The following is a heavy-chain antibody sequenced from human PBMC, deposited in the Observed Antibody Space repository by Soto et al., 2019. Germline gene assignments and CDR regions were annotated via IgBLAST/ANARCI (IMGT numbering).Heavy chain of an antibody. J-gene: IGHJ4*02. CDR2: INHSGST. CDR3: ARGSVDDYGDPAFDY. V-gene: IGHV4-34*01. D-gene: IGHD4-17*01. Sequence: QVQLQQWGAGLLKPSETLSLTCAVYGGSFSGYYWSWIRQPPGKGLEWIGEINHSGSTNYNPSLKSRVTISVDTSKNQFSLKLSSVTAADTAVYYCARGSVDDYGDPAFDYWGQGTLVTVSS. CDR1: GGSFSGYY.